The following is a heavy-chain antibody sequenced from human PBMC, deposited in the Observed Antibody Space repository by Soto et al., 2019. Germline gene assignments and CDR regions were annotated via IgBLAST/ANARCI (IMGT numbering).Heavy chain of an antibody. CDR1: GGSISSYY. Sequence: SETLSLTCTVSGGSISSYYWSWIRQPPGKGLEWIGYIYYSGSTNYNPSLKSRVTISVDTSKNQFSLKLSSVTAADTAVYYCARLLTYDFWSGYYPAYFDYWGQGTLVTVSS. D-gene: IGHD3-3*01. J-gene: IGHJ4*02. CDR2: IYYSGST. V-gene: IGHV4-59*01. CDR3: ARLLTYDFWSGYYPAYFDY.